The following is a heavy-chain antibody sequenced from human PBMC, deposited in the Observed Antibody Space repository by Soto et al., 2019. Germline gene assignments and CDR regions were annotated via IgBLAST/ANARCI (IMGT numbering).Heavy chain of an antibody. CDR2: IRSKANSYAT. V-gene: IGHV3-73*01. Sequence: LTFSGSAIHWVRQASGKGLEWVGRIRSKANSYATAYAASVKGRFTISRDDSKNTAYLQMNSLKTEDTAVYYCTRISGYLYNYYGMDVWGQGTTVTVSS. D-gene: IGHD5-12*01. CDR1: LTFSGSA. J-gene: IGHJ6*02. CDR3: TRISGYLYNYYGMDV.